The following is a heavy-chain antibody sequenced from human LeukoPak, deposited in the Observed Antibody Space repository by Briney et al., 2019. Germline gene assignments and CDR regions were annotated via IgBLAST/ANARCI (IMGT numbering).Heavy chain of an antibody. Sequence: SGGSLRLSCTVSGFTVSSNSMSWVRQAPGKGLEWVSFIYSDNTHYSDSVKGRFTISRDNSKNTLYLQMNSLRAEDTAVYYCAKDRAAAGNYFDYWGQGTLVTVSS. V-gene: IGHV3-53*01. J-gene: IGHJ4*02. CDR3: AKDRAAAGNYFDY. CDR2: IYSDNT. D-gene: IGHD6-13*01. CDR1: GFTVSSNS.